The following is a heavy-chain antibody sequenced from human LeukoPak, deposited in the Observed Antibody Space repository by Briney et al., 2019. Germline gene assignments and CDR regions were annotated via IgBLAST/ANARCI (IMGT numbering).Heavy chain of an antibody. CDR3: AREVGGAYYYDSSGYYYFDY. D-gene: IGHD3-22*01. Sequence: GASVKVSCKASGYTFTSYGISWVRQAPGQGLEWMGWISAYNGNTNYAQKLQGRVTMTTDTSTSTAYMELRSLRSDDTAVYYCAREVGGAYYYDSSGYYYFDYWGQGTLVTVSS. J-gene: IGHJ4*02. V-gene: IGHV1-18*01. CDR1: GYTFTSYG. CDR2: ISAYNGNT.